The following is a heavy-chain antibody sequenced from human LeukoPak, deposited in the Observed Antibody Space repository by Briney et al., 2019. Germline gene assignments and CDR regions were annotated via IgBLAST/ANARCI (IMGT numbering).Heavy chain of an antibody. CDR1: GYTFTSYA. Sequence: ASVKVSCKASGYTFTSYAIHWVRQAPGQRPEWMGWSKDGNGNTKYSQNFQGRVTFTRYTSASTAYMELSRLRSEDTAMYYCARDGGGHYYYYAMDVWGQGTTVTVSS. CDR2: SKDGNGNT. CDR3: ARDGGGHYYYYAMDV. D-gene: IGHD3-16*01. V-gene: IGHV1-3*01. J-gene: IGHJ6*02.